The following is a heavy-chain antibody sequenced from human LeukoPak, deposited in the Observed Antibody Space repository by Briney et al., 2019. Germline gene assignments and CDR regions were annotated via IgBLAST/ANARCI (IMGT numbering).Heavy chain of an antibody. CDR3: ARDPPYYYDSSGYHQAP. V-gene: IGHV4-31*03. CDR2: IYYSGST. J-gene: IGHJ5*02. Sequence: SQTLSLTCTVSGGSISSGGYYWSWIRQHPGKGLEWIGYIYYSGSTYYNPSLKSRVTISVDTSKNQFSLKLSSVTAADTAVYYCARDPPYYYDSSGYHQAPWGQGTLVTVSS. CDR1: GGSISSGGYY. D-gene: IGHD3-22*01.